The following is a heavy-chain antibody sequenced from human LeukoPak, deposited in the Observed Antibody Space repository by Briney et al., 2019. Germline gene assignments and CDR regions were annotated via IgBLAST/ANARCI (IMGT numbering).Heavy chain of an antibody. D-gene: IGHD6-19*01. CDR1: GVKFIDPW. J-gene: IGHJ4*02. CDR3: VKNDGWFHLAQ. Sequence: GGSLRFSCAGSGVKFIDPWMVWVRQDPRKRLQWVGHIKNDGSETYYLDSLKGRFSISRDNTNNALYLQMNSLRVEDTAVYYCVKNDGWFHLAQWGQGTLVTVSS. CDR2: IKNDGSET. V-gene: IGHV3-7*03.